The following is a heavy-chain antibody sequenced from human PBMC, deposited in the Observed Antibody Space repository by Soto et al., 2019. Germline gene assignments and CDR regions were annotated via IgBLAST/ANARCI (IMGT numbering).Heavy chain of an antibody. CDR3: ARGTAGGGYGMDV. CDR1: GGSISSSSYY. D-gene: IGHD6-13*01. J-gene: IGHJ6*02. CDR2: IYYSGST. Sequence: PSETLSLTCTVSGGSISSSSYYWGWIRQPPGKGLEWIGSIYYSGSTYYNPSLKSRVTISVDTSKNQFSLKLSSVTAADTAVYYCARGTAGGGYGMDVWGQRTSVTVSS. V-gene: IGHV4-39*01.